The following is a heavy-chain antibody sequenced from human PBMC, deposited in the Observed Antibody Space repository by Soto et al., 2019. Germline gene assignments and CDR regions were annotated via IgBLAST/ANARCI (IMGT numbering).Heavy chain of an antibody. Sequence: QVKLVQSGAEVKKPGSSVKVSCKASGGTFSSYTISWVRQAPGQGLEWMGRIIPILGIANYAQKFQGRVTITADKPTSKACMELSRLRSEGTAVYYCARDLGGSSDYWGQGTLVNVSS. V-gene: IGHV1-69*08. CDR3: ARDLGGSSDY. D-gene: IGHD1-26*01. CDR2: IIPILGIA. J-gene: IGHJ4*02. CDR1: GGTFSSYT.